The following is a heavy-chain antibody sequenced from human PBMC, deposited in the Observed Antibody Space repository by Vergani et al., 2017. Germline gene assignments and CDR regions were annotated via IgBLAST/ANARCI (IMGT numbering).Heavy chain of an antibody. CDR2: IIPIFGTA. D-gene: IGHD2-15*01. CDR3: ARICSGGSCYWLRYAFDI. V-gene: IGHV1-69*01. Sequence: QVQLVQSGAEVKKPGSSVKVSCKASGGTFSSYAISWVRQAPGQGLEWMGGIIPIFGTANYAQKFQGRVTITADESTSTAYMSLSSLRSEDTAVYYCARICSGGSCYWLRYAFDIWGQGTMVTVSS. CDR1: GGTFSSYA. J-gene: IGHJ3*02.